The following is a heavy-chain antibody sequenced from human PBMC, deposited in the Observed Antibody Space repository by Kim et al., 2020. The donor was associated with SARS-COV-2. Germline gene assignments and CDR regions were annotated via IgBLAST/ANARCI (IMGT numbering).Heavy chain of an antibody. V-gene: IGHV1-8*01. Sequence: YAQKFQGRVTMTRNTSISTAYMELSSLRSEDTAVYYCARVLTQVPYGMDVWGQGTTVTVSS. J-gene: IGHJ6*02. CDR3: ARVLTQVPYGMDV. D-gene: IGHD2-2*01.